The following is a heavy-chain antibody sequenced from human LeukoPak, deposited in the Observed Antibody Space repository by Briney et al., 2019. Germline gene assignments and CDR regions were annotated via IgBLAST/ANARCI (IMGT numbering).Heavy chain of an antibody. J-gene: IGHJ3*01. CDR3: ASVVDGYYPPVDAFDL. CDR1: GFTFSGFW. D-gene: IGHD3-3*01. V-gene: IGHV3-74*01. Sequence: GGSLRLSCAASGFTFSGFWMHWVRQPPGKGLVWVSRLNSDGSSISYADSVKGRFTISRDNAKKTLYLQMNSLRAEDTAVYYCASVVDGYYPPVDAFDLWGRGTMVTVSS. CDR2: LNSDGSSI.